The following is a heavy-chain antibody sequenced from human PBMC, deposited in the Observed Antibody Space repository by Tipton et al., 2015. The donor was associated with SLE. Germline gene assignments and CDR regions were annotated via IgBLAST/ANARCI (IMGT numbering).Heavy chain of an antibody. Sequence: TLSLTCAVSGGSISSTNWWSWVRQSPGKGLEWIGESHHSGSTKYNPSLQSRVTISVDKSKNQFSLKLTSVTAADTAVYYCARGRVNYIRGSYRPSSFDYWGQGTQVTVSS. CDR3: ARGRVNYIRGSYRPSSFDY. V-gene: IGHV4-4*02. CDR2: SHHSGST. J-gene: IGHJ4*02. CDR1: GGSISSTNW. D-gene: IGHD3-16*02.